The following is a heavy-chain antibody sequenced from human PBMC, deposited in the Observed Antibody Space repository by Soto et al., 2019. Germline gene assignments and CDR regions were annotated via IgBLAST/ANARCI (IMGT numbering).Heavy chain of an antibody. Sequence: QMQLQESGPGLVKPSETLSLTCTVSGGSISGYYWSWIRQPPGKGLEWIGYIYHSGSTNYNPSLKSRVTISVDTSKNQFSLKLGSATAADTAVYYCAREGGGGSSWYSDYWGQGTLVTVSS. J-gene: IGHJ4*02. CDR1: GGSISGYY. V-gene: IGHV4-59*13. CDR3: AREGGGGSSWYSDY. D-gene: IGHD6-13*01. CDR2: IYHSGST.